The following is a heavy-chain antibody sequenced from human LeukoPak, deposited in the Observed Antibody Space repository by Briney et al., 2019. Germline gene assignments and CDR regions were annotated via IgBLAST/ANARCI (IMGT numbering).Heavy chain of an antibody. V-gene: IGHV1-18*01. CDR2: ISTYSDRI. Sequence: GASVKVSCKASGYTFTNYGISWVRQAPGQRLEWMGWISTYSDRIKCAQNFQGRLTMTTDTSTSTAYMDLRGLTSDDTAMYYCARGSYYVHWGQGTLVTVSS. D-gene: IGHD1-26*01. J-gene: IGHJ4*02. CDR1: GYTFTNYG. CDR3: ARGSYYVH.